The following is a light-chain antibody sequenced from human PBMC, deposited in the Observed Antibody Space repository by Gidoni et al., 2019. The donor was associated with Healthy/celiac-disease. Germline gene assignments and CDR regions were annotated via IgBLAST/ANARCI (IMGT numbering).Light chain of an antibody. J-gene: IGLJ3*02. CDR1: VSNIGAGYD. Sequence: QSVLTQPPSVSGAPGQRVTISCPGSVSNIGAGYDVHGYQQLPGTAPKLLIDGNNNRPSWVPDRFSCSKAGTSASLAIAGLQAEDEADYYCQSYDSSLSGWVFGGGTKLTVL. CDR3: QSYDSSLSGWV. CDR2: GNN. V-gene: IGLV1-40*01.